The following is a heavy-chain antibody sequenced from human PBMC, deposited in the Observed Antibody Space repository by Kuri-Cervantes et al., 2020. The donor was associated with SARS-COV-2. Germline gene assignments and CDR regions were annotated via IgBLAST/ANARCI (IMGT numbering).Heavy chain of an antibody. J-gene: IGHJ5*01. CDR2: ISGSGGST. D-gene: IGHD2-8*01. Sequence: GGSLRLSCAASGFTFSSYAMSWVRQAPGKGPEWVSAISGSGGSTYYADSVKGRFTISRDNSRNTLYLQMRSLRTEDTAFYYCAKDPVGVLDSWGQGTLVTVSS. CDR1: GFTFSSYA. V-gene: IGHV3-23*01. CDR3: AKDPVGVLDS.